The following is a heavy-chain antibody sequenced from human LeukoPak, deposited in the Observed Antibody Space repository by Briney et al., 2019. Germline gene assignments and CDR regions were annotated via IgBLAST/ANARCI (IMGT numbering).Heavy chain of an antibody. CDR3: ARDGPRGGDTATSPYYYYGMDV. D-gene: IGHD5-18*01. CDR1: GGTFSSYA. CDR2: IIPIFGTA. V-gene: IGHV1-69*13. Sequence: GASVKVSCKASGGTFSSYAISWVRQAPGQGLEWMGGIIPIFGTANYAQKFQGRVTITADESTSTAYMELSSLRSEDTAVYYCARDGPRGGDTATSPYYYYGMDVWGRGTTVTVSS. J-gene: IGHJ6*02.